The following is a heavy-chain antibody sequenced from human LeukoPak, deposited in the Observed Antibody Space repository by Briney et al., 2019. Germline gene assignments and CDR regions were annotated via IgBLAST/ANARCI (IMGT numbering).Heavy chain of an antibody. V-gene: IGHV1-2*02. D-gene: IGHD2-15*01. CDR1: GYTFTGYY. J-gene: IGHJ6*02. CDR3: ARLYCSGGSCYSDYYYYGMDV. CDR2: INPNSGGT. Sequence: ASVKVSCKASGYTFTGYYMHWVRQAPGQGLEWMGWINPNSGGTNYAQKFQGRVTMTRDTSISTAYIELSRLRSGDTAVYYCARLYCSGGSCYSDYYYYGMDVWGQGTTVTVSS.